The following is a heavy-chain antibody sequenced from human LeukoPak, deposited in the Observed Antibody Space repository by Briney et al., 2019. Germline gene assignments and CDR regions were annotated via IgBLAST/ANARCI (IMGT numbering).Heavy chain of an antibody. CDR2: ISSSGSTI. D-gene: IGHD2-2*01. Sequence: PGGSLRLSCAASGFTFSSYEMNWVRQAPGKGLEWVSYISSSGSTIYYADSVKGRFTISRDNAKNSLYLQMNSLRAEDTAVYYCARLIVVVPSANVPAYYYYMDVWGKGTTVTVS. J-gene: IGHJ6*03. V-gene: IGHV3-48*03. CDR1: GFTFSSYE. CDR3: ARLIVVVPSANVPAYYYYMDV.